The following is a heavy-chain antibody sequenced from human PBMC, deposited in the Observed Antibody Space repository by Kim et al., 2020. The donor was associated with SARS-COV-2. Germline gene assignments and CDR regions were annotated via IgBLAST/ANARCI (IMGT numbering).Heavy chain of an antibody. V-gene: IGHV3-23*01. CDR2: ISGSGGST. CDR1: GFTFSSYA. D-gene: IGHD3-9*01. CDR3: AKGTNYDILTGYYILFDY. J-gene: IGHJ4*02. Sequence: GGSLRLSCAASGFTFSSYAMSWVRQAPGKGLEWVSAISGSGGSTYYADSVKGRFTISRDNSKNTLYLQMNSLRAEDTAVYYCAKGTNYDILTGYYILFDYWGQGTLVTVSS.